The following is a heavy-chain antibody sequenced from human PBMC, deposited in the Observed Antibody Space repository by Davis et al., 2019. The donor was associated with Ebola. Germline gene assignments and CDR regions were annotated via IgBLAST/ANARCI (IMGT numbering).Heavy chain of an antibody. CDR2: ISWNSGSK. J-gene: IGHJ4*02. Sequence: PGGSLRLSCAASGFTFDDYAMHWVRQAPGKGLEWVSGISWNSGSKGYADSVKGRFTISRDNAKNSLYLQMHSLRAEDTALYYCAKGGNYILTAYSDYWGQGTLVTVSS. CDR1: GFTFDDYA. D-gene: IGHD3-9*01. V-gene: IGHV3-9*01. CDR3: AKGGNYILTAYSDY.